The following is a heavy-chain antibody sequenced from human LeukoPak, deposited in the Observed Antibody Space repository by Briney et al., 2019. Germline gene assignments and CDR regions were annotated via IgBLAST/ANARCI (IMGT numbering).Heavy chain of an antibody. CDR2: IKQDGGGI. CDR3: ARWRGLQSEFDY. CDR1: GFTFSSYS. V-gene: IGHV3-7*01. D-gene: IGHD5-24*01. J-gene: IGHJ4*02. Sequence: GGSLRLSCAASGFTFSSYSMTWVRQAPGKGLEWVAYIKQDGGGIDYVDSVKGRFTISRDNAKNSLYLQMNSLRAEDTAVYYCARWRGLQSEFDYRGQGTLVTVSS.